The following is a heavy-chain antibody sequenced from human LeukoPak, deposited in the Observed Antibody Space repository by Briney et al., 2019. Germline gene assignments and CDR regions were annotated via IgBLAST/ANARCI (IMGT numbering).Heavy chain of an antibody. CDR2: IYTSGST. Sequence: SETLSLTCTASGGSISSGSFYWSWIRPPAGQGLEWIGRIYTSGSTNYNRSLKSRVTISVDTSKNQFSLKLSSVTAADTAVYYCARDYYDSSVWGQGTMVTVSS. D-gene: IGHD3-22*01. V-gene: IGHV4-61*02. CDR1: GGSISSGSFY. J-gene: IGHJ3*01. CDR3: ARDYYDSSV.